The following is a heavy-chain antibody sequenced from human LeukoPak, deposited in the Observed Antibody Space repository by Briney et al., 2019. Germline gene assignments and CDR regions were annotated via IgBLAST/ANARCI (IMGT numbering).Heavy chain of an antibody. Sequence: GGSLRLSCAASGFTFSSYAMHWVRQAPGKGLEWVAVISYDGSNKYYADSVKGRFTISRDNSKNTLYLQMNSLRAEDTAVYYCASGRYCSGGSCQGDAFDIWGQGTMVTVSS. D-gene: IGHD2-15*01. V-gene: IGHV3-30*01. J-gene: IGHJ3*02. CDR3: ASGRYCSGGSCQGDAFDI. CDR2: ISYDGSNK. CDR1: GFTFSSYA.